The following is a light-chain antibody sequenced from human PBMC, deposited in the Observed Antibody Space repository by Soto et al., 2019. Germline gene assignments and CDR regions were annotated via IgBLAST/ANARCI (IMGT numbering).Light chain of an antibody. Sequence: EIVLTQSPATLSLSPGERATLSCRASQSVINKYLAWYQQKPGQAPRVLIYGASSRSAGTPDRFSGSGSGTDFTLTISRLEPEDFAVYYCQQYGRSPSTFGQGTKVDIK. V-gene: IGKV3-20*01. CDR3: QQYGRSPST. CDR1: QSVINKY. J-gene: IGKJ1*01. CDR2: GAS.